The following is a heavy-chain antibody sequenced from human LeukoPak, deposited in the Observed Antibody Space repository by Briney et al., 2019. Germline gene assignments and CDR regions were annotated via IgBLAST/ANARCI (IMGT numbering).Heavy chain of an antibody. CDR2: INTNTGNP. CDR1: GYTFTSYA. J-gene: IGHJ6*02. V-gene: IGHV7-4-1*02. D-gene: IGHD3-10*01. CDR3: ARAVPRLGAMVRGVTPYYYGMDV. Sequence: ASVKVSCKASGYTFTSYAMNWVRQAPGQGLEWMGWINTNTGNPTYAQGFTGRFVFSLDTSVSTAYLQISSLKAEDTAVYYCARAVPRLGAMVRGVTPYYYGMDVWGQGTTVTVSS.